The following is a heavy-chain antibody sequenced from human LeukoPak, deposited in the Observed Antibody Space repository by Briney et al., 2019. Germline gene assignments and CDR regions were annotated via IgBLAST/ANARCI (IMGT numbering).Heavy chain of an antibody. J-gene: IGHJ4*02. CDR1: GVTFSSYA. Sequence: PGGSLRLSCAASGVTFSSYAMHWVRQAPGKGLEWVAVISYDGSNKYYADSVKGRFTISRDNSKNTLYLQMNSLRAEDTAVYYCARDQFSKPDDYWGQGTLVTVSS. D-gene: IGHD4-11*01. CDR3: ARDQFSKPDDY. V-gene: IGHV3-30-3*01. CDR2: ISYDGSNK.